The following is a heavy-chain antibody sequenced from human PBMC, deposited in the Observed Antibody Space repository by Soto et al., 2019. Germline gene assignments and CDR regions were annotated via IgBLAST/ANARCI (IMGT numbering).Heavy chain of an antibody. J-gene: IGHJ4*02. Sequence: GGSLRLSCAASGFTFSSYAMHWVRQAPGKGLEWVAVISYDGSNKYYADSVKGRFTISRDNSKNTLYLQMNSLRAEDTAVYYCASSPEWELLDYWGQGTLVTVSS. D-gene: IGHD1-26*01. CDR3: ASSPEWELLDY. CDR1: GFTFSSYA. V-gene: IGHV3-30-3*01. CDR2: ISYDGSNK.